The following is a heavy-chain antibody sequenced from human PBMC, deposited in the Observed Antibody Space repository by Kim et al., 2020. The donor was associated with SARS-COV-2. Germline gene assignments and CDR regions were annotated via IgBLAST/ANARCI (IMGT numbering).Heavy chain of an antibody. V-gene: IGHV1-69*13. CDR3: ARLNSNYDFWSGIDY. CDR2: IIPIFGTA. Sequence: SVKVSCKASGGTFSSYAISWVRQAPGQGLEWMGGIIPIFGTANYAQKFQGRVTITADESTSTAYMELSSLRSEDTAVYYCARLNSNYDFWSGIDYWGQGTLVTVSS. D-gene: IGHD3-3*01. CDR1: GGTFSSYA. J-gene: IGHJ4*02.